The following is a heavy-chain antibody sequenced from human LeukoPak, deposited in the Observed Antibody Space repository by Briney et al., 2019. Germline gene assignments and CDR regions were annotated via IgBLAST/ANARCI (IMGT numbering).Heavy chain of an antibody. CDR3: ARELGDCSSTTCLLDH. CDR1: GFTFSSYW. D-gene: IGHD2-2*01. Sequence: GGSLRLSCAASGFTFSSYWMSWVRQAPGKGLEWVANIKQDGSEKYYVDSVKGRFTISRDNAKNSLYLQMNSLRAEDTAVYYCARELGDCSSTTCLLDHWGQGTLVTVSS. V-gene: IGHV3-7*01. J-gene: IGHJ4*02. CDR2: IKQDGSEK.